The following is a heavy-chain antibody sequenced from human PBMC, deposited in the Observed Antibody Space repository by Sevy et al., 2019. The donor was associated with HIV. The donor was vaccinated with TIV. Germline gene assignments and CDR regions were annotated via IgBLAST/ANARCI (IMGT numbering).Heavy chain of an antibody. CDR3: ARDRTDLVWFGERTPNWFDP. CDR2: ISSSGSTI. CDR1: GFTFSDYY. D-gene: IGHD3-10*01. V-gene: IGHV3-11*01. J-gene: IGHJ5*02. Sequence: GGSLRLSCAASGFTFSDYYMSWIRQAPGKGLEWVSYISSSGSTIYYADSVKGRFTISRDNAKNSLYLQMNSLRAEDTAVYYCARDRTDLVWFGERTPNWFDPWGQGTLVTVSS.